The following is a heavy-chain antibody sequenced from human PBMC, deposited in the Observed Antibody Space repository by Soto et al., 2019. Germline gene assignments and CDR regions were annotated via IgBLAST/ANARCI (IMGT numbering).Heavy chain of an antibody. J-gene: IGHJ6*02. D-gene: IGHD3-10*02. CDR1: GYTFMSYS. CDR3: AREIVTRFPWGSATAQYSYYGMEV. CDR2: ITTYNGNA. Sequence: QVQLVQSGSETKKPGASVKVSCKAAGYTFMSYSISWVRQAPGQGLEWLGRITTYNGNANYAQNFQGSVTVTEATSTNTAYMDLRSLTSDDTAVYYCAREIVTRFPWGSATAQYSYYGMEVWGQGTTVTVSS. V-gene: IGHV1-18*01.